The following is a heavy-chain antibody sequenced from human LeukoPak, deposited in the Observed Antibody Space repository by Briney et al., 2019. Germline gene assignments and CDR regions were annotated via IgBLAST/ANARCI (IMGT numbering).Heavy chain of an antibody. V-gene: IGHV3-21*01. CDR1: GFTFSSYS. CDR3: ARDSGELPVFDY. D-gene: IGHD1-26*01. J-gene: IGHJ4*02. CDR2: ISSSSSYI. Sequence: GGSLRLFCAASGFTFSSYSMNWVRQAPGKGLEWVSSISSSSSYIYYADSVKGRFTISRDNAKNSLYLQMNSLRAEDTAVYYCARDSGELPVFDYWGQGTLVTVSS.